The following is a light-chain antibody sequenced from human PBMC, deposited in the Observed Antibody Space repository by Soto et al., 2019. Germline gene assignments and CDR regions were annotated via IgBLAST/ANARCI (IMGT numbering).Light chain of an antibody. Sequence: EIVLTQSPGTLSLSPGERATLSCRASQSVDSSYFAWYQHKPGQAPRLLIYATSSRASGITDRFSGSGSGTDFTLTISSLQPEDFAVYFCQQFGGSPVTFGGGTNVEIK. CDR2: ATS. CDR3: QQFGGSPVT. J-gene: IGKJ4*01. CDR1: QSVDSSY. V-gene: IGKV3-20*01.